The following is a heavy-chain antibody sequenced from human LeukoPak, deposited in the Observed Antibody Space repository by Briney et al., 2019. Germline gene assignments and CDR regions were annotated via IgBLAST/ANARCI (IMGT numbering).Heavy chain of an antibody. CDR2: VSGTGGRT. D-gene: IGHD6-6*01. J-gene: IGHJ5*02. CDR3: VKASSSSPQYNWFDA. CDR1: GFTFSTYG. Sequence: RGSLRLSCAASGFTFSTYGMSWVRQAPGKGLEWVSVVSGTGGRTYYADSVKGRFTISRDNSKNTLYLQMNSLRAEDTALYYCVKASSSSPQYNWFDAWGQGTLVTVSS. V-gene: IGHV3-23*01.